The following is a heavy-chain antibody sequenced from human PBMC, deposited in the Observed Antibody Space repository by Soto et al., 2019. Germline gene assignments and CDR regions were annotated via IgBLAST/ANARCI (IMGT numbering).Heavy chain of an antibody. D-gene: IGHD3-10*01. V-gene: IGHV4-38-2*02. CDR3: ARDPSYYYGSDGPDH. Sequence: SETLSLPCAVSGYSISSGYYWGWIRQPPGKGLEWIGSIYHSGSTYYNPSLKSRVTISVDTSKNQFSLKLSSVTAADTAVYYFARDPSYYYGSDGPDHCGQGTRVTVSS. J-gene: IGHJ1*01. CDR2: IYHSGST. CDR1: GYSISSGYY.